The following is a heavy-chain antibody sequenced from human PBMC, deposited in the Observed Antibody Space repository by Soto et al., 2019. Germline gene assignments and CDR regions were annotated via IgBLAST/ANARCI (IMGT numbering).Heavy chain of an antibody. J-gene: IGHJ6*01. CDR1: GYTFRNYP. D-gene: IGHD3-10*01. Sequence: ASVKVSCKASGYTFRNYPGHWVRQAAGQKLEGMGWINGGDGRTRYSQIFQGRVTFTRDTSANTAYMEVGSLRFEYTADYYCARDRGGRVPLASPHFHYGMDVWGPGLPVTV. V-gene: IGHV1-3*01. CDR2: INGGDGRT. CDR3: ARDRGGRVPLASPHFHYGMDV.